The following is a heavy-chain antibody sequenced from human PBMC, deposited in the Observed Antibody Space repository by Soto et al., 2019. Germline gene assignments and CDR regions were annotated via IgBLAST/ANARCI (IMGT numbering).Heavy chain of an antibody. V-gene: IGHV1-18*01. CDR3: ARVRLGHGCTNGVCYYY. CDR2: ISAYNGNT. J-gene: IGHJ4*02. CDR1: GYTFTSYG. Sequence: ASVKVSCKASGYTFTSYGISWVRQAPGQGLEWMGWISAYNGNTNYAQKLQGRVTMTTDTSTSTAYMELGSLRSDDTAVYYCARVRLGHGCTNGVCYYYWGQGTLVTVSS. D-gene: IGHD2-8*01.